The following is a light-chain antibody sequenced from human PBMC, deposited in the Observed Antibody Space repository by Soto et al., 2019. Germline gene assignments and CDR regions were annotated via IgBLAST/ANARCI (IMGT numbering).Light chain of an antibody. CDR3: SSVTYGNNAG. CDR2: DVT. Sequence: QSFLTQSPSASGAPGQSVTISCTGTSSDICGYNSVSWYQQHPGKAPKVMIYDVTKRPSGVPDRFSGAKSGNTASLTVSALQAEDEADYYCSSVTYGNNAGFATAPKVNV. V-gene: IGLV2-8*01. CDR1: SSDICGYNS. J-gene: IGLJ1*01.